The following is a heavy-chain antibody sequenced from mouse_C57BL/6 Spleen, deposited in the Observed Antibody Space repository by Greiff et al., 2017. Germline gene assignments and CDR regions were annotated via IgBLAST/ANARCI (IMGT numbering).Heavy chain of an antibody. CDR1: GYTFTSYW. J-gene: IGHJ2*01. Sequence: QVQLQQPGAELVKPGASVKLSCKASGYTFTSYWITWVKQRPRQGLEWIGDIYPGSGSTNYNEKFKSKATLTVDTSSSTAYMQLSSLTSEDSAVXVCVCYYGSSPDYFDYWGQGTTRTVSS. CDR2: IYPGSGST. D-gene: IGHD1-1*01. CDR3: VCYYGSSPDYFDY. V-gene: IGHV1-55*01.